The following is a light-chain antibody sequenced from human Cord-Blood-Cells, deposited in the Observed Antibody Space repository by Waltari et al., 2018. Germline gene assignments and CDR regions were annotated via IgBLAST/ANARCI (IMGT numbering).Light chain of an antibody. V-gene: IGLV2-23*01. CDR3: CSYAVSSTWV. CDR1: SSDVGRYTL. CDR2: EGS. Sequence: QSALTQPASVSGSPGQSITISCTGTSSDVGRYTLVSWYQQHPGKAPKLMIYEGSKRPAGVSNRFSGSKSGNTASLTIAGLQAEDEADYYCCSYAVSSTWVFGGGSKLAVL. J-gene: IGLJ3*02.